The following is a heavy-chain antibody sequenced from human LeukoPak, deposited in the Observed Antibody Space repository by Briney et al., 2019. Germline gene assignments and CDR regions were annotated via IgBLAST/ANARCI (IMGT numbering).Heavy chain of an antibody. D-gene: IGHD3-22*01. CDR3: ASTRSSYDSSVYFDY. V-gene: IGHV3-30*14. CDR2: ISYDGSNK. CDR1: GFTFSSYA. Sequence: GGSLRLSCAASGFTFSSYAMHWVRQAPGKGLEWVAVISYDGSNKYYADSVKGRFTISRDNSKNTLYLQMNSLRAEDTAVYYCASTRSSYDSSVYFDYWGQGTLVTVSS. J-gene: IGHJ4*02.